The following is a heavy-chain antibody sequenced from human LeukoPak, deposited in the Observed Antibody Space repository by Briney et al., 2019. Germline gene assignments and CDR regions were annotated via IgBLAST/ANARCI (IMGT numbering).Heavy chain of an antibody. Sequence: GGSLRLSCAASGFTFSSYAMHWVRQALGKGLEWVAVISYDGRNKYYADWANCRFTISRDKTTNTLYLQMKSLRAEDRAVYCCASWLPVTLFDYRGQGTLVTVSS. D-gene: IGHD5-18*01. V-gene: IGHV3-30*01. CDR2: ISYDGRNK. CDR1: GFTFSSYA. CDR3: ASWLPVTLFDY. J-gene: IGHJ4*02.